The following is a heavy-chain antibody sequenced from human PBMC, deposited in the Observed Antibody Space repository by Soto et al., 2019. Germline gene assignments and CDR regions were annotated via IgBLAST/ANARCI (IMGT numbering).Heavy chain of an antibody. CDR1: GKVRGYA. V-gene: IGHV1-69*01. CDR3: ASRSVPAAMSIYGAFDI. D-gene: IGHD2-2*01. J-gene: IGHJ3*02. Sequence: GKVRGYAIGGVLQSKRQGLEWMGGIIPIFGTANYAQKFQGRVTITADESTSTAYMELSSLRSEDTAVYYCASRSVPAAMSIYGAFDIWGQPTMVTV. CDR2: IIPIFGTA.